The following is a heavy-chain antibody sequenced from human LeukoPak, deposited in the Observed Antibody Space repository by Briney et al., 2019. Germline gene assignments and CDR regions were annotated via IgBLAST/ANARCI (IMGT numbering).Heavy chain of an antibody. CDR3: ARDSYSNSAKYYFDY. CDR1: GYTFTGYY. V-gene: IGHV1-2*02. Sequence: ASVKVSCKASGYTFTGYYVHWVRQAPGQGLERMGWINPNSGDSNHTQKFQGRVTMTRDTSISTAYMELSNLRSDDAAVYYCARDSYSNSAKYYFDYWGQGTLVTVSS. J-gene: IGHJ4*02. D-gene: IGHD4-11*01. CDR2: INPNSGDS.